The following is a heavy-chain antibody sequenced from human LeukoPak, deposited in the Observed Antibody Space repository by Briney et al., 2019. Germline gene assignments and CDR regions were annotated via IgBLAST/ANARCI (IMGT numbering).Heavy chain of an antibody. CDR2: ISNSGDAT. J-gene: IGHJ4*02. V-gene: IGHV3-23*01. CDR3: FREGGD. Sequence: PGGSLRLSCAASGFTFSNYAMSWVRQAPGKGLEWVSTISNSGDATYYADSVKGRFTISRDNAKNTLYLQMNGLRVEDTAIYYCFREGGDWGQGTLVTV. CDR1: GFTFSNYA. D-gene: IGHD3-10*01.